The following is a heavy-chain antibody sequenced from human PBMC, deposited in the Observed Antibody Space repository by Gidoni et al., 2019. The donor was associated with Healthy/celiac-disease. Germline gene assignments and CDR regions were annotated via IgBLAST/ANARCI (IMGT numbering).Heavy chain of an antibody. V-gene: IGHV3-23*01. J-gene: IGHJ4*02. CDR2: ISGSGDST. CDR3: AKEYYYDSSGYYSGYYFDS. Sequence: EVQLLESGGGLVQPGGSLRLSCAASGFTFRSSAMRWFRQAPGKGLEWVSGISGSGDSTYYADSVKGRFTISRDNSKNTLYLQMNSLRAEDTAVYYCAKEYYYDSSGYYSGYYFDSWGQGTLVTVSS. D-gene: IGHD3-22*01. CDR1: GFTFRSSA.